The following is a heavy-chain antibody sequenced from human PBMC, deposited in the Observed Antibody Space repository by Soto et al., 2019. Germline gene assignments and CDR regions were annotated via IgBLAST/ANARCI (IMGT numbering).Heavy chain of an antibody. Sequence: QVQLVESGGGVVQPGRSLRLSCAASGFTFSSYGMHWVRQAPGKGLEWVALISYDGSNKYYADSVTGRFTISRDNSKNTLSLQVSSLRPEDTAVYYCAKDRDSSGWFSGYYDGVDVWGQGTTVTVSS. J-gene: IGHJ6*02. D-gene: IGHD6-19*01. V-gene: IGHV3-30*18. CDR1: GFTFSSYG. CDR3: AKDRDSSGWFSGYYDGVDV. CDR2: ISYDGSNK.